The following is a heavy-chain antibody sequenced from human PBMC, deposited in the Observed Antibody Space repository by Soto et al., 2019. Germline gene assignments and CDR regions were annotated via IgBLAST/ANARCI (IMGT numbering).Heavy chain of an antibody. J-gene: IGHJ6*02. CDR3: ASRGYSYGFSLGMDV. Sequence: QVQLQESGPGLVKPSQTLSLTCTVSGGSISSGGYYWSWIRQHPGKGLEWIGYIYYSGSTYYNPSIKGRVTISVDTSKNQFSLKLSSVTAADTAVYYCASRGYSYGFSLGMDVWGQGTTVTVSS. CDR1: GGSISSGGYY. CDR2: IYYSGST. V-gene: IGHV4-31*03. D-gene: IGHD5-18*01.